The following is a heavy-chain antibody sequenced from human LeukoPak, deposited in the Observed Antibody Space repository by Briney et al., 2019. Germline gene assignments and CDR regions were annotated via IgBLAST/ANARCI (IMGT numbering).Heavy chain of an antibody. D-gene: IGHD2-2*01. J-gene: IGHJ5*02. CDR1: GGTFTSYA. V-gene: IGHV1-69*13. CDR2: IIPIFGTA. Sequence: ASVKLSCKAAGGTFTSYAISWVRQAPGQGLEWMGGIIPIFGTANYAQKFQGRVTITADESTSTAYMELSSLRSEDTAVYYCARGPVDCSSTSCYGDNWFDPWGQGTLVTVSS. CDR3: ARGPVDCSSTSCYGDNWFDP.